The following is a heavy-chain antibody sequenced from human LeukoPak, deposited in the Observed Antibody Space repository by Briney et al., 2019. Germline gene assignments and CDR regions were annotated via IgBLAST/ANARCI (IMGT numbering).Heavy chain of an antibody. D-gene: IGHD1-7*01. CDR3: ARVGEAIWNLVDLGSDAFDI. CDR1: GGSISSGSYY. Sequence: SETLSLTCTVSGGSISSGSYYWSWIRQPAGKGLEWIGRIYTSGSTNYNPSLKSRVTISVDKSKNQFSLKLSSVTAADTAVYYCARVGEAIWNLVDLGSDAFDIWGQGTMVTVSS. J-gene: IGHJ3*02. CDR2: IYTSGST. V-gene: IGHV4-61*02.